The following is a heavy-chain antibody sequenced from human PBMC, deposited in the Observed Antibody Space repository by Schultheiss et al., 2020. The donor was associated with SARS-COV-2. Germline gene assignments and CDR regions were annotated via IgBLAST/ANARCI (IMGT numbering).Heavy chain of an antibody. CDR2: IYYSGST. CDR1: GGSISSYY. J-gene: IGHJ4*02. V-gene: IGHV4-59*01. Sequence: GSLRLSCTVSGGSISSYYWSWIRQPPGKGLEWIGYIYYSGSTNYNPSLKSRVTISIDTSKNQFSLKLSSVTAADTAVYYCAGMGATRQFDYWGQGTLVTVSS. CDR3: AGMGATRQFDY. D-gene: IGHD1-26*01.